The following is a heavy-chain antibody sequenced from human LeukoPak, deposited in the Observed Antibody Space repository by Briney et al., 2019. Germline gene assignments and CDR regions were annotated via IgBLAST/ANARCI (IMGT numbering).Heavy chain of an antibody. CDR3: TRAIGASYDFWSGYYSY. V-gene: IGHV3-49*04. CDR2: IRSKAYGGTT. CDR1: GFTFSSYG. Sequence: PGGSLRLSCAASGFTFSSYGIHWVRQAPGKGLEWVGFIRSKAYGGTTEYAASVKGRFTISRDDSKSIAYLQMNSLKTEDTAVYYCTRAIGASYDFWSGYYSYWGQGTLVTVSS. D-gene: IGHD3-3*01. J-gene: IGHJ4*02.